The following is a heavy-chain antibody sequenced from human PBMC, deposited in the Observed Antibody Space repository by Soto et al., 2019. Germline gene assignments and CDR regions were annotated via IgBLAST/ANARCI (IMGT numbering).Heavy chain of an antibody. J-gene: IGHJ6*02. CDR1: GYTFSNYG. D-gene: IGHD3-22*01. CDR3: ARDREYYYDSSGNYYYHYGMDV. V-gene: IGHV1-18*04. CDR2: ISGYNGNT. Sequence: PSVKVSCKASGYTFSNYGISWVRQAPGQGLEWMGWISGYNGNTKYAQKFQGRVTMTTDTPTNTAYMELRSLRSDDTAVYYCARDREYYYDSSGNYYYHYGMDVWGQGTTVTVSS.